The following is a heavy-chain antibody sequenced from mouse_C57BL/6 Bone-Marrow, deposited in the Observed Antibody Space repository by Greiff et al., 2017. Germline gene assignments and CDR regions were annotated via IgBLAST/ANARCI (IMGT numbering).Heavy chain of an antibody. CDR2: IYPGSGST. V-gene: IGHV1-55*01. CDR3: ARKDDYGSCFDV. J-gene: IGHJ2*01. CDR1: GYTFTSYW. D-gene: IGHD1-1*01. Sequence: QVQLQQPGAELVKPGASVKMSCKASGYTFTSYWITWVKQRPGQGLEWIGDIYPGSGSTNYNEKFKSKDTLTVDTSSSTAYMQLISLKSEDSAVFYCARKDDYGSCFDVWGQGTTLTVSS.